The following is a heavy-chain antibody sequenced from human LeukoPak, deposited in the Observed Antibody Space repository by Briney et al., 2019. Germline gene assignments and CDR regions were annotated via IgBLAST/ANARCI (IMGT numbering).Heavy chain of an antibody. CDR3: ARADTTTGRAAFDI. V-gene: IGHV1-18*04. D-gene: IGHD3-10*01. CDR1: GYTFTGNY. Sequence: ASVKVSCKASGYTFTGNYMHWVRQAPGQGLEWMGWISAYNGNTNYAQKLQGRVTMTTDTSTSTAYMELRSLRSDDTAVYYCARADTTTGRAAFDIWGQGTMVTVSS. CDR2: ISAYNGNT. J-gene: IGHJ3*02.